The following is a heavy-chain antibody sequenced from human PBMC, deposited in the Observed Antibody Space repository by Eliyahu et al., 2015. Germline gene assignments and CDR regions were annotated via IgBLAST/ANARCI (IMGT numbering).Heavy chain of an antibody. CDR3: ARDHDNSYGYYYRYNYYAMDV. Sequence: EVQLVESGGNLVQPGGSXRLSCAASGFTFSXYPMNWVPQAPGKGLEWVSYISSSSDTIYYADSVKGRFTISRDNAKNSLYLQMDSLRDEDTAVYYCARDHDNSYGYYYRYNYYAMDVWGQGTAVTVSS. CDR1: GFTFSXYP. V-gene: IGHV3-48*02. J-gene: IGHJ6*02. D-gene: IGHD3-22*01. CDR2: ISSSSDTI.